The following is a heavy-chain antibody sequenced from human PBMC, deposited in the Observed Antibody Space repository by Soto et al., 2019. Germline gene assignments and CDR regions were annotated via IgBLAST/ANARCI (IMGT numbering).Heavy chain of an antibody. J-gene: IGHJ6*02. CDR2: IYYGGSI. V-gene: IGHV4-31*03. CDR1: GGSISSGGYD. CDR3: ARHGTLTGGYGMDV. D-gene: IGHD1-1*01. Sequence: QVQLQESGPGLVKPSQTLSLTCTVSGGSISSGGYDWRWIRQHPGKGLEWIGYIYYGGSIYYHPSLKSRVTISVDTSKNQFSLKLSSVTAADTAVYYCARHGTLTGGYGMDVWGQGTTVTVSS.